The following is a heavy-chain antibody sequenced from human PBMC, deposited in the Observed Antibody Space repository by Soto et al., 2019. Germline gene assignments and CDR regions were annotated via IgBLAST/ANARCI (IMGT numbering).Heavy chain of an antibody. CDR2: INPNSGGT. Sequence: ASVKVSCKASGYTFTGYYMHWVRQAPGQGLEWMGWINPNSGGTNYAQKFQGWVTMTRDTSISTAYMELSRLRSDDTAVYYCARGAAGGYFDSWTYYYYYGMDVWGQGTTVTVSS. J-gene: IGHJ6*02. D-gene: IGHD3-9*01. V-gene: IGHV1-2*04. CDR3: ARGAAGGYFDSWTYYYYYGMDV. CDR1: GYTFTGYY.